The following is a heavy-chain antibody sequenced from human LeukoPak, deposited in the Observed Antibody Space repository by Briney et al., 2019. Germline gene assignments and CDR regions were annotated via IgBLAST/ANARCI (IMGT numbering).Heavy chain of an antibody. Sequence: GGSLRLSCAASGFSFNNASMSWVRQAPGKGLEWVGRIKSKFDGGTSDYAAPVKGRFTISRDDSKNTLYLQINSLKTEDTAVYYCTTDSLGWAENYYYYYMDVWGKGTTVTVSS. CDR1: GFSFNNAS. D-gene: IGHD6-19*01. CDR3: TTDSLGWAENYYYYYMDV. CDR2: IKSKFDGGTS. J-gene: IGHJ6*03. V-gene: IGHV3-15*01.